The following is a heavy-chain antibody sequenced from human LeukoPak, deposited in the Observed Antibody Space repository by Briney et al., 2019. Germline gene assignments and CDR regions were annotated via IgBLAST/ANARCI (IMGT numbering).Heavy chain of an antibody. Sequence: GGSLRLSCAASGFTFSSYWMSWVRQAPGKGLEWVANIKQDGSEKYYVDSVKGRFTISRDNAKNSLYLQMNSLRAEDTAVYYCARDKGEGWLQLWGYYFDYWGQGTLVTVSS. CDR2: IKQDGSEK. CDR3: ARDKGEGWLQLWGYYFDY. D-gene: IGHD5-24*01. J-gene: IGHJ4*02. V-gene: IGHV3-7*01. CDR1: GFTFSSYW.